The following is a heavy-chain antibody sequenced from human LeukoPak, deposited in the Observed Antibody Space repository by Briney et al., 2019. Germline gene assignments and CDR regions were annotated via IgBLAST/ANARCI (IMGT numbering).Heavy chain of an antibody. D-gene: IGHD6-13*01. CDR2: IYNSGST. V-gene: IGHV4-59*08. Sequence: SETLSLTCTVSDGSISSYYWSWIRQPPGKGLEWIGYIYNSGSTNYNPSLKSRVTISVDTSKKQFSLKLSFVTAADTAVYYCARQYSSSWDSNWFDPWGQGTLVTVSS. J-gene: IGHJ5*02. CDR3: ARQYSSSWDSNWFDP. CDR1: DGSISSYY.